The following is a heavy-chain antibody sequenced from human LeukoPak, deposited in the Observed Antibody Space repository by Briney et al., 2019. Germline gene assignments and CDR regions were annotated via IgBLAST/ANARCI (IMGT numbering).Heavy chain of an antibody. CDR1: GYTFPSYY. J-gene: IGHJ4*02. D-gene: IGHD6-19*01. CDR3: RRSIAVADDY. CDR2: INPSGGSK. Sequence: SSLKVSCKPSGYTFPSYYMHWVRQAPGQGLEWMGIINPSGGSKSYAQKFQGRVTLTRDTSTRTVYMELSSLRAEDTAVLDCRRSIAVADDYWGQGSLVTVSS. V-gene: IGHV1-46*01.